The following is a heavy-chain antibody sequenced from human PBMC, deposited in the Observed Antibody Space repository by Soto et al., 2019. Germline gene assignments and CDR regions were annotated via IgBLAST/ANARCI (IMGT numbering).Heavy chain of an antibody. V-gene: IGHV1-58*01. CDR3: AAEPLAYGSGSYRWFDP. CDR1: GFTFTSSA. D-gene: IGHD3-10*01. CDR2: IVVGSGNT. Sequence: SVKVSCKASGFTFTSSAVQWVRQARGQRLEWIGWIVVGSGNTNYAQKFQERVTITRDMSTSTAYMELSSLRSEDTAVYYCAAEPLAYGSGSYRWFDPWGQGTLVTVSS. J-gene: IGHJ5*02.